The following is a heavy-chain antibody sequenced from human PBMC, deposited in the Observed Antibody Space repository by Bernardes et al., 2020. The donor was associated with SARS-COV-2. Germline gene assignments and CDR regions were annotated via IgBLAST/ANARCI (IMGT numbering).Heavy chain of an antibody. V-gene: IGHV3-74*01. J-gene: IGHJ4*02. Sequence: GSLRPSFAASGFTFSRYWMHWVRQVPGKGLMWVSRINVDGSRRDFADSVKGRFTISRDNAKNTVYLEMNSLSAEDTAMYYCARGACSSSGCHSTIDSWGQGTLVTVSS. CDR2: INVDGSRR. CDR1: GFTFSRYW. CDR3: ARGACSSSGCHSTIDS. D-gene: IGHD6-19*01.